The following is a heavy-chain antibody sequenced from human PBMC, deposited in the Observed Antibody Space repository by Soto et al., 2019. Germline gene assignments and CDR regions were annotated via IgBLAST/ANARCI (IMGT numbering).Heavy chain of an antibody. CDR1: GESFSVYY. CDR3: ARLRQYKYYYYGMDV. Sequence: SETLSLTCGVYGESFSVYYWSWIRQPPGKGLEWIGEINHSGSTNYNPSLKSRVTISVDTSKNHLSLKLSSVTAADTAVYYCARLRQYKYYYYGMDVWGQGTTVTVSS. V-gene: IGHV4-34*01. D-gene: IGHD1-20*01. CDR2: INHSGST. J-gene: IGHJ6*02.